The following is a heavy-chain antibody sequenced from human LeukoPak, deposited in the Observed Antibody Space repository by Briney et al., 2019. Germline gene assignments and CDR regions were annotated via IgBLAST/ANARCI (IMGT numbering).Heavy chain of an antibody. V-gene: IGHV3-23*01. CDR2: ISGSGGST. CDR3: ALPGYCSSTSCYGGFDY. CDR1: GFTFSSYA. J-gene: IGHJ4*02. Sequence: GGSLRLSCAASGFTFSSYAMSWVRQAPGKGLERVSAISGSGGSTYYADSVKGRFTISRDNSKNTLYLQMNSLRAEDTAVYYCALPGYCSSTSCYGGFDYWGQGTLVTVSS. D-gene: IGHD2-2*01.